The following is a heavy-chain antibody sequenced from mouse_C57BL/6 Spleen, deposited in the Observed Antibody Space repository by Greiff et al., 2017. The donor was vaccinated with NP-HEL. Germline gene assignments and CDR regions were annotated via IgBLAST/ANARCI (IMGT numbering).Heavy chain of an antibody. D-gene: IGHD1-1*01. J-gene: IGHJ2*01. Sequence: VQLKESGPGLAKPSQTLSLTCSVTGYSITSDYWNWIRKFPGNKLEYMGYISYSGSTYYNLSLKSRISLTRDTSKNQYYLQLNSGTTEDTATYYCARLYGSSYGYFDYWGQGTTLTVSS. CDR1: GYSITSDY. CDR2: ISYSGST. V-gene: IGHV3-8*01. CDR3: ARLYGSSYGYFDY.